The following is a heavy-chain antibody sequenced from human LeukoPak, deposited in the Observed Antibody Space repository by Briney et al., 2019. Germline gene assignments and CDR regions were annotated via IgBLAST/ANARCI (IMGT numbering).Heavy chain of an antibody. CDR2: INTYDGNT. CDR3: ARGPPPTSSTDPWGFDY. V-gene: IGHV1-18*01. CDR1: GYTFTSYG. Sequence: ASVKVSCKASGYTFTSYGISWVRQAPGQGLEWMGWINTYDGNTNYAQMFRGRVTMTTDTSTGTAYMELRNLRSDDTAVYYCARGPPPTSSTDPWGFDYWGQGTLVTVSS. D-gene: IGHD6-19*01. J-gene: IGHJ4*02.